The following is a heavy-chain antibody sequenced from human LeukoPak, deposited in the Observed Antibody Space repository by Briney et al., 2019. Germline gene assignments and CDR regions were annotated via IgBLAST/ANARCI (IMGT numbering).Heavy chain of an antibody. D-gene: IGHD5-12*01. CDR3: ARDRVATQPHPIDY. J-gene: IGHJ4*02. Sequence: QPGGSLRLSCAASGFTFSSYWMSWVRQAPGKGLEWVANIKQDGSEKYYVDSVKGRFTISRDNAKNSLYLQMNSLRAEDTAVYYCARDRVATQPHPIDYWGQGTLVTVSS. CDR1: GFTFSSYW. V-gene: IGHV3-7*01. CDR2: IKQDGSEK.